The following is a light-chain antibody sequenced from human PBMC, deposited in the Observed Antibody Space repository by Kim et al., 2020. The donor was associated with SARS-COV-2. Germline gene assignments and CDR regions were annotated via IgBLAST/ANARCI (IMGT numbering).Light chain of an antibody. Sequence: EIVLTQSPDTLSLSPGERATLSCRASQSVRSNYLAWYQQKVGQAPRLLIYGASSRAIGIPDKFSGSGSGTDFTLTISGLEPEDFAVYYCQQYGGSLITFGQGTRLEIK. CDR3: QQYGGSLIT. V-gene: IGKV3-20*01. CDR2: GAS. CDR1: QSVRSNY. J-gene: IGKJ5*01.